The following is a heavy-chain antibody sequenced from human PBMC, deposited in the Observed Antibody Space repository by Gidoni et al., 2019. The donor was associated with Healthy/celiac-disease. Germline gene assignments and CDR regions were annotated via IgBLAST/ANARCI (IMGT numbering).Heavy chain of an antibody. CDR1: GGSISSSSYY. CDR3: ASVLYYYGSGMESYYFDY. V-gene: IGHV4-39*01. J-gene: IGHJ4*02. CDR2: IYYSGST. Sequence: QLQLQESGPGLVKPSETLSLTCTVSGGSISSSSYYWGWIRQPPGKGLEWIGSIYYSGSTYYNPSLKSRVTISVDTSKNQFSLKLSSVTAADTAVYYCASVLYYYGSGMESYYFDYWGQGTLVTVSS. D-gene: IGHD3-10*01.